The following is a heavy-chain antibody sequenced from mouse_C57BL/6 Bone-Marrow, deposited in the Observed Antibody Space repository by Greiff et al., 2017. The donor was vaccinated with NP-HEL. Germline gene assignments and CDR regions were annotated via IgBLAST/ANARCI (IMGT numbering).Heavy chain of an antibody. CDR3: ARWGNYYGSSYGTAWFAY. D-gene: IGHD1-1*01. CDR2: INPSSGYT. Sequence: QVQLQQSGAELAKPGASVKLSCKASGYTFTSYWMHWVKQRPGQGLEWIGYINPSSGYTKYNQKFKDKATLTADKSSSTAYMQLSSLTYEDSAGYYCARWGNYYGSSYGTAWFAYWGQGTLVTVSA. V-gene: IGHV1-7*01. J-gene: IGHJ3*01. CDR1: GYTFTSYW.